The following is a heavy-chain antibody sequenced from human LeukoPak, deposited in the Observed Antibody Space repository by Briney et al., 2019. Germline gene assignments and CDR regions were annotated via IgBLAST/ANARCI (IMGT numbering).Heavy chain of an antibody. Sequence: SETLSLTCTVSGGSITSSSFYWGWIRQPPGKGLEWIGTIYYSGSTFYNPSLKSRVTISVDTSKNQFSLKLSSVTAADTAVYYCARTPTLYGGNSIYYFDYWGQGTLVTVSS. CDR3: ARTPTLYGGNSIYYFDY. D-gene: IGHD4-23*01. V-gene: IGHV4-39*07. CDR1: GGSITSSSFY. J-gene: IGHJ4*02. CDR2: IYYSGST.